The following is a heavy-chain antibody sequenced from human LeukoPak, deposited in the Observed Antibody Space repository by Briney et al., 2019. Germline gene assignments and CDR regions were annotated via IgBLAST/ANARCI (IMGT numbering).Heavy chain of an antibody. Sequence: ASVKVSCKASGYTFTSYYMHWVRQAPGQGLEWMGIINPSGGSTSYAQKFQGRVTMTRDMSTSTVYMELSSLRSEDTAGYYCARAWRRYSSGWPAGGEMDYWGQGTLVTVSS. CDR1: GYTFTSYY. D-gene: IGHD6-19*01. CDR2: INPSGGST. CDR3: ARAWRRYSSGWPAGGEMDY. J-gene: IGHJ4*02. V-gene: IGHV1-46*01.